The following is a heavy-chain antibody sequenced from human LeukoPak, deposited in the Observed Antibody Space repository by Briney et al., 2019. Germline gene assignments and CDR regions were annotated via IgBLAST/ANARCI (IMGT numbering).Heavy chain of an antibody. Sequence: SETLSLTCTVSGYSMSSGYYWGWIRPPPGKGLQWIGSIFHSGNSYYNPSLKRRVTISVDRSKNQFSLKLSAVTAADTAVYYCARAYCSSTSCYFHYYYYMDVWGKGTTVTVSS. D-gene: IGHD2-2*01. CDR3: ARAYCSSTSCYFHYYYYMDV. J-gene: IGHJ6*03. CDR1: GYSMSSGYY. CDR2: IFHSGNS. V-gene: IGHV4-38-2*02.